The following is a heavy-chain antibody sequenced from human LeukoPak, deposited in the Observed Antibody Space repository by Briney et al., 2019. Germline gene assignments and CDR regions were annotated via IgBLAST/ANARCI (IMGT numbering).Heavy chain of an antibody. V-gene: IGHV4-39*07. Sequence: SETLSLTCTVSGGSISSSSYYWGWIRQPPGKGLEWIGSIYYSGSTYYNPSLKSRVTISVDTSKNQFSLKLSSVTAADTAVYYCARAGAIGLFYYYMDVWGKGTTVTVSS. CDR3: ARAGAIGLFYYYMDV. CDR1: GGSISSSSYY. D-gene: IGHD3-10*01. J-gene: IGHJ6*03. CDR2: IYYSGST.